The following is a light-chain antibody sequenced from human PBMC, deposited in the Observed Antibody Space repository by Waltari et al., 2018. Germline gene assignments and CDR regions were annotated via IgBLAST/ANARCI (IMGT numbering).Light chain of an antibody. V-gene: IGKV4-1*01. CDR2: WAS. CDR1: QSVVYIFNNKNY. Sequence: ILVSQSPDSLPVYVSETATITCKASQSVVYIFNNKNYLAWYQQKPEPPPKLLIYWASTRESGVPDRFSGSGSGADFTLTISSLQAEDVAVYYCQQYYNTIFTFGPGTKVDLK. CDR3: QQYYNTIFT. J-gene: IGKJ3*01.